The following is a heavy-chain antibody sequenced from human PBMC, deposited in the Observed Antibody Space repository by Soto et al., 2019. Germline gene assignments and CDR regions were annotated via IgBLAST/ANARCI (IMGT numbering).Heavy chain of an antibody. CDR2: ISSSSSYI. V-gene: IGHV3-21*01. J-gene: IGHJ6*02. D-gene: IGHD3-10*01. CDR3: ARDRFPYGMDV. CDR1: GFTFSSYS. Sequence: LRLSCAASGFTFSSYSMNWVRQAPGKGLEWVSSISSSSSYIYYADSVKGRFTISRDNAKNSLYLQMNSLGAEDTAVYYCARDRFPYGMDVWGQGTTVTVSS.